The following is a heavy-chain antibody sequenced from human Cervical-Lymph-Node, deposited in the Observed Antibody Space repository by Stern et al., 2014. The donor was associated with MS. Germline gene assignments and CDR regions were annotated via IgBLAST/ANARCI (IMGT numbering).Heavy chain of an antibody. CDR2: ISYDGSNK. CDR3: AKVGAIAVAGTGFQH. J-gene: IGHJ1*01. CDR1: GFTFSSYG. D-gene: IGHD6-19*01. V-gene: IGHV3-30*18. Sequence: VQLVESGGGVVQPGRSLRLSCAASGFTFSSYGLHWVRQAPGKGLEWVAVISYDGSNKYYADSVKGRFTISRYNSKNTLYLQMNSLRAEDTAVYYCAKVGAIAVAGTGFQHWGQGTLVTVSS.